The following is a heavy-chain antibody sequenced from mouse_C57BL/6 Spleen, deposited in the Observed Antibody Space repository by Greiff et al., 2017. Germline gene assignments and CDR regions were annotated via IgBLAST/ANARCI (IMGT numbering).Heavy chain of an antibody. CDR3: ARETAQATNAMDY. V-gene: IGHV1-82*01. J-gene: IGHJ4*01. CDR2: IYPGDGDT. Sequence: VQRVESGPELVKPGASVKISCKASGYAFSSSWMNWVKQRPGKGLEWIGRIYPGDGDTNYNGKFKGKATLTADKSSSTAYMQLSSLTSEDSAVYFCARETAQATNAMDYWGQGTSVTVSS. D-gene: IGHD3-2*02. CDR1: GYAFSSSW.